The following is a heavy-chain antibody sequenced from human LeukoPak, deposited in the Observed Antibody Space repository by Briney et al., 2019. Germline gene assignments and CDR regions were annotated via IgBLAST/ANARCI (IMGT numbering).Heavy chain of an antibody. CDR2: INAGNGNT. CDR3: ARDLVASCSSTSCYGIDP. D-gene: IGHD2-2*01. J-gene: IGHJ5*02. V-gene: IGHV1-3*01. Sequence: ASVKVSCKASGYTFASYAMHWARQAPGQRLEWMGWINAGNGNTKYSQKFQGRVTITRDTSASTAYMELSSLRSEDTAVYYCARDLVASCSSTSCYGIDPWGQGTLVTVSS. CDR1: GYTFASYA.